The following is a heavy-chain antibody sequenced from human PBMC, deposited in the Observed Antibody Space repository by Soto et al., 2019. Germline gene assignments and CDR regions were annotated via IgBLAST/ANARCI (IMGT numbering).Heavy chain of an antibody. J-gene: IGHJ5*02. V-gene: IGHV6-1*01. Sequence: PSQTLSLTCAISGDSVSSNSAGWVWIRQSPSRGLEWLGRTYYKSKWYNDYAVSVKSRITINPDTSKNQFSLQLNSVTPEDTAVYYCARERYSSGFNWFDPWGQGTLVTVSS. D-gene: IGHD6-19*01. CDR1: GDSVSSNSAG. CDR2: TYYKSKWYN. CDR3: ARERYSSGFNWFDP.